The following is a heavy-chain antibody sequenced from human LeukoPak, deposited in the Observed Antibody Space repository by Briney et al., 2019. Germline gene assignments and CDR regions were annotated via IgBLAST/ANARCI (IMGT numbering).Heavy chain of an antibody. CDR2: INGDGSSS. D-gene: IGHD5-24*01. V-gene: IGHV3-74*01. CDR1: GFTFSSYW. CDR3: ASEMATISRDAFDI. J-gene: IGHJ3*02. Sequence: GGPLRLSCAASGFTFSSYWMHWVRQAPGKGLVWVSHINGDGSSSSYADSVKGRFTISRDNAKNTLYLQMSSLRAEDTAVYYCASEMATISRDAFDIWGQGTMVTVSS.